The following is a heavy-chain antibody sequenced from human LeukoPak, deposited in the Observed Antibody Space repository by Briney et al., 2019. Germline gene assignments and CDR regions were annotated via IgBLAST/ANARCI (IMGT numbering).Heavy chain of an antibody. CDR2: IYYTGST. J-gene: IGHJ4*02. Sequence: SETLSLTCTVSGGSISSYYWSWIRQSPGKGLEWIGYIYYTGSTNYNPSLKSRVTISVDTSKNQFSLKLSSVTAADTAVYYCARGQYWEYSSGWYDYWGQGTLVTVSS. CDR3: ARGQYWEYSSGWYDY. V-gene: IGHV4-59*08. D-gene: IGHD6-19*01. CDR1: GGSISSYY.